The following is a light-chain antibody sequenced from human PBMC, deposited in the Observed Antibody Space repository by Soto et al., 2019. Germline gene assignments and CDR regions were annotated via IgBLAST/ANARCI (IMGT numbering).Light chain of an antibody. CDR3: QHRAGWPPALT. CDR2: DAS. J-gene: IGKJ4*01. Sequence: EIVLTQSPATLSLSPGERATLSCRACQSVSNYLAWYQQKPGQAPRLLIYDASNRATGIPARFSGSGSGTDFTLTISSLEPEDFAVYFCQHRAGWPPALTFGGGTKVEIK. V-gene: IGKV3-11*01. CDR1: QSVSNY.